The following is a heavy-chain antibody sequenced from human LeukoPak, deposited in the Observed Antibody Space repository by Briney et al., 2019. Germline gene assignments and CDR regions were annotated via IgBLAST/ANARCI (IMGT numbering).Heavy chain of an antibody. J-gene: IGHJ4*02. CDR1: GFTFSNAW. CDR2: IKSKTDGGTT. V-gene: IGHV3-15*01. CDR3: TTSPAGSDFDY. Sequence: PGGPLRLSCAASGFTFSNAWMSWVRQAPGKGLEWVGRIKSKTDGGTTDYAAPVKGRFTISRDDSKNTLYLQMNSLKTEDTAVYYCTTSPAGSDFDYWGQGTLVTVSS.